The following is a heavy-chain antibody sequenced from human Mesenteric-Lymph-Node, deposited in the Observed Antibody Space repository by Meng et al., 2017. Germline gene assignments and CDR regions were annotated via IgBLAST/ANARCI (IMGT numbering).Heavy chain of an antibody. CDR3: ARELGYCSGGSCGRYFDY. J-gene: IGHJ4*02. CDR2: IKQDGSEK. D-gene: IGHD2-15*01. Sequence: GESLKISCAASGFTFSSYGMHWVRQAPGKGLEWVANIKQDGSEKYYVDSVKGRFTISRDNAKNSLYLQMNSLRAEDTAVYYCARELGYCSGGSCGRYFDYWGQGTLVTVSS. CDR1: GFTFSSYG. V-gene: IGHV3-7*01.